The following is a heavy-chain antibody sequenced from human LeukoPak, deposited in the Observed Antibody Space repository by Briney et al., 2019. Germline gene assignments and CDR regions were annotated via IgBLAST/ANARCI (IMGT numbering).Heavy chain of an antibody. Sequence: GGSLSLSCAASGFTFCGYRMNWVRQAPGKGLEWVSYISSSSSTTYYADSVQGRFTISRDNAKNSLYLQMDSLRDGDTAVYYCARDSTLTHAWSGYGLVVWGQGTMVTVSS. V-gene: IGHV3-48*02. CDR2: ISSSSSTT. CDR3: ARDSTLTHAWSGYGLVV. D-gene: IGHD4-17*01. CDR1: GFTFCGYR. J-gene: IGHJ3*01.